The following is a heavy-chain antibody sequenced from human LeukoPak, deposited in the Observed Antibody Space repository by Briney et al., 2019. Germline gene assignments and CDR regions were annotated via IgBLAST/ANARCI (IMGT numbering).Heavy chain of an antibody. CDR1: GDSIRSYY. V-gene: IGHV4-59*01. Sequence: MPSETLSLTCIVSGDSIRSYYRNWIRQAPGKALEWIGHIHNNGDSAYNFSLKSRVTISMDTSKNQFSLKLSSVTAADTVVYYCGRWGYFDSGNYFVVDYWGQGTVVTVSS. D-gene: IGHD3-22*01. CDR2: IHNNGDS. J-gene: IGHJ4*02. CDR3: GRWGYFDSGNYFVVDY.